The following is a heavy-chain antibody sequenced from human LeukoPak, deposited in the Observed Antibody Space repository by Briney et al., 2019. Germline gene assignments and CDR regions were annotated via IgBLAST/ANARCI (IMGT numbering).Heavy chain of an antibody. D-gene: IGHD3-10*01. Sequence: SVKVSCKASGYTFTGYYMHWVRQAPGQGLEWMGIINPSGGSTSYAQKFQGRVTMTRDTSTSTVYMELSSLRSEDTAVYYCARVLAIYGSGSSFAFDIWGQGTMVTVSS. CDR2: INPSGGST. CDR1: GYTFTGYY. V-gene: IGHV1-46*01. CDR3: ARVLAIYGSGSSFAFDI. J-gene: IGHJ3*02.